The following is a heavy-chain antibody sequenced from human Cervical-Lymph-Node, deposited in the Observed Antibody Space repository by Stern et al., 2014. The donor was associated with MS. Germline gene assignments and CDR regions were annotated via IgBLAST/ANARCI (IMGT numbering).Heavy chain of an antibody. Sequence: QVTLRASGPALVKPTQTLTLTCTFSGFSLVTSGVRVSWIRQPPGKALEWLARIDWNDKTFYNTSLMTRLTISKDTSKNQVVLTMTNVDPVDTATYYCARMMGSGYRHYFDYWGQGTPVTVS. CDR3: ARMMGSGYRHYFDY. D-gene: IGHD3-3*01. J-gene: IGHJ4*02. CDR1: GFSLVTSGVR. CDR2: IDWNDKT. V-gene: IGHV2-70*04.